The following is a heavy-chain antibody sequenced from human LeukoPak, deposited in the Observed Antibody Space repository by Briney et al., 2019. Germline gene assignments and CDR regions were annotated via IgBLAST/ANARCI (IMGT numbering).Heavy chain of an antibody. CDR2: IYSGGST. Sequence: GGSLRLSCAASGFTVSSNYMSWVRQAPGKGLEWASVIYSGGSTYYADSVKGRFTISRDNSKNSLYLQMNSLRAEDTAVYYCARDRNSGYSGYAFDCWGQGTLVTVSS. J-gene: IGHJ4*02. V-gene: IGHV3-53*01. D-gene: IGHD5-12*01. CDR3: ARDRNSGYSGYAFDC. CDR1: GFTVSSNY.